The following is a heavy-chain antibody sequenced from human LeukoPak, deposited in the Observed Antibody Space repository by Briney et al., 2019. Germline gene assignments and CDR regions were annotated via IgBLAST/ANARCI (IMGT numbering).Heavy chain of an antibody. J-gene: IGHJ6*04. CDR3: ARELVTPQMDV. CDR2: ISFGSGSI. D-gene: IGHD3-16*01. V-gene: IGHV3-48*01. Sequence: GGYLTLYCAASGFSFSDYSMNWVRHAQGKGLEWVSYISFGSGSIYYGDSVKGRFTISRHNAKNSLFLQMNRLRPEDTAVYYCARELVTPQMDVWGTGTTVTVSS. CDR1: GFSFSDYS.